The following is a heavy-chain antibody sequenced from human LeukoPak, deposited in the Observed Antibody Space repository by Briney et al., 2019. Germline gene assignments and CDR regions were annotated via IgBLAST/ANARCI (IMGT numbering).Heavy chain of an antibody. D-gene: IGHD3-9*01. V-gene: IGHV4-31*11. CDR3: AREKYYDILTGDPPDAFDI. CDR1: GGSVSSGGYY. CDR2: IYYSGST. Sequence: PSQTLSLTCAVSGGSVSSGGYYWSWIRQHPGKGLEWIGYIYYSGSTYYNPSLKSRVTTSVDTSKNQFSLKLSSVTAADTAVYYCAREKYYDILTGDPPDAFDIWGQGTMVTVSS. J-gene: IGHJ3*02.